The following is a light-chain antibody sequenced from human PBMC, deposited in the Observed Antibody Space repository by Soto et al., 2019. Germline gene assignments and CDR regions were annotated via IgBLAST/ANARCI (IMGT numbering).Light chain of an antibody. CDR2: EVT. Sequence: QSVLTQPPSASGSPGQSVTISCTGTSSDVGGYNYLSWYQHRPAKAPQLIIYEVTKRPSGVPNRFFGSKSGNTASLTVSGLQAEDEADYFCMSYAGMYTYVFGTGTKVTVL. CDR1: SSDVGGYNY. J-gene: IGLJ1*01. CDR3: MSYAGMYTYV. V-gene: IGLV2-8*01.